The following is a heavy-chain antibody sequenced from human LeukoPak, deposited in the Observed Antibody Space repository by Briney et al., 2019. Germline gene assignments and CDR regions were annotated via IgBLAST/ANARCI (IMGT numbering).Heavy chain of an antibody. V-gene: IGHV4-4*08. D-gene: IGHD3-22*01. CDR3: AREGWDDSSGYYPDY. Sequence: SETLSLTCTVSDVSVTFYYWSWIRQPPGKGLEWIGYIYYSGSTNYNPSLKSRVTISLDTSKNQFSLKLSSVTAADTAVYYCAREGWDDSSGYYPDYWGQGTLVTVSS. CDR1: DVSVTFYY. CDR2: IYYSGST. J-gene: IGHJ4*02.